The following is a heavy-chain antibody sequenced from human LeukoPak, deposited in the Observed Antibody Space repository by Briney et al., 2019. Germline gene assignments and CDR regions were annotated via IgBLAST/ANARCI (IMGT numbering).Heavy chain of an antibody. CDR2: IKQGGSEK. CDR1: GFTYSSYW. J-gene: IGHJ4*02. D-gene: IGHD4-17*01. Sequence: AGPLRLTCAASGFTYSSYWMSWVRQAPGEGLEWVATIKQGGSEKYYVDSVKIRFTISRDNAKNSLYLQMYSLRAEDTAVYYCARDKSYGASSDYWGQGTLVTVSS. V-gene: IGHV3-7*01. CDR3: ARDKSYGASSDY.